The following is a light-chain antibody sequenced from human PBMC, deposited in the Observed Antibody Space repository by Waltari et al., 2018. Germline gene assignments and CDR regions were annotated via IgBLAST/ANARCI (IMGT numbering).Light chain of an antibody. V-gene: IGKV3-11*01. Sequence: IVLTPSPAILSFSPGERATLSCRARQSAGTDLAWYQQRPGQSPRLLIYDTSYRATGIPARFSGSGSETDFTLTISSRQPEDFAVYYWQQRLSWPLTFGGGTRVQI. CDR1: QSAGTD. J-gene: IGKJ4*01. CDR3: QQRLSWPLT. CDR2: DTS.